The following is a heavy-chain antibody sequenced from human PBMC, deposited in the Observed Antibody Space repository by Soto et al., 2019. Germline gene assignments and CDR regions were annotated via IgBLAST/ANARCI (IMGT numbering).Heavy chain of an antibody. Sequence: EVQLLESGGGLVQPGGSLRLSCAASGFTFSSYAMSWVRQAPGKGLEWVSAISGSGGSTYYADSVKGRFTISRDNSKNRVYLQMNSLRAEDTAVYYCASPLLRYFDWLLDLTDYWGQGTLVTVSS. D-gene: IGHD3-9*01. CDR1: GFTFSSYA. CDR2: ISGSGGST. J-gene: IGHJ4*02. CDR3: ASPLLRYFDWLLDLTDY. V-gene: IGHV3-23*01.